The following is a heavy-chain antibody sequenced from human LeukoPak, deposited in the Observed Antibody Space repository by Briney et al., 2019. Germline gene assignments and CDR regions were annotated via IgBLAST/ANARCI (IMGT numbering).Heavy chain of an antibody. Sequence: PGGSLRLSCATSGFTFNNYALHWVRQAPGKGLEWVSGILSNSAAIGYGDSVKGRFTISRDAATNSLHLQMNSLKIEDTALYYCIADTAGDLAFWGQGTLVIVSS. CDR1: GFTFNNYA. D-gene: IGHD3-16*01. V-gene: IGHV3-9*01. CDR2: ILSNSAAI. CDR3: IADTAGDLAF. J-gene: IGHJ4*02.